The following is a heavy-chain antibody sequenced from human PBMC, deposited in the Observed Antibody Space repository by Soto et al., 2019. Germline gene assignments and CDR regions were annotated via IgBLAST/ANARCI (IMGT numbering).Heavy chain of an antibody. CDR2: IFSNDEK. CDR1: GFSLSNARMG. V-gene: IGHV2-26*01. CDR3: ARIRGYYDSSGYCYFDY. D-gene: IGHD3-22*01. Sequence: QVTLKESGPVLVKPTETLTLTCTVSGFSLSNARMGVSWIRQPPGKALEWLAHIFSNDEKSYSTSLKSRLTSSKDTSKSQVGLTMTNMDPVDTATYYCARIRGYYDSSGYCYFDYWGQGTLVTVSS. J-gene: IGHJ4*02.